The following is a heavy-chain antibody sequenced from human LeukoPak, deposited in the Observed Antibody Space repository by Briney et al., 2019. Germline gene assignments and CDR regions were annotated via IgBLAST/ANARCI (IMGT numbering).Heavy chain of an antibody. CDR3: ARVEQQWLVLFGY. D-gene: IGHD6-19*01. CDR2: INPNSGGT. Sequence: ASVKVSCKASGYTFTGYYMHWVRQTPGQGLEWMGWINPNSGGTNYAQKFQGRVTMTRDTSISTAYMELSRLRSDDTAVYYCARVEQQWLVLFGYWGQGTLVTVSS. J-gene: IGHJ4*02. CDR1: GYTFTGYY. V-gene: IGHV1-2*02.